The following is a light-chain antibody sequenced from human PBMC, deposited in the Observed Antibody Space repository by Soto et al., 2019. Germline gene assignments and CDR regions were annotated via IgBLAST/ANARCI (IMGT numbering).Light chain of an antibody. Sequence: QSVLTQPPSASGTPGQRVTISCSGSSSNIGSNYVYWYQQLPGTAPKLVIYRINQRPSGVPDRFSGSRSGTSASLAISGLRSEDEADYYCATWDDSLSGPVFGGGTKLTVL. V-gene: IGLV1-47*01. CDR3: ATWDDSLSGPV. CDR2: RIN. J-gene: IGLJ3*02. CDR1: SSNIGSNY.